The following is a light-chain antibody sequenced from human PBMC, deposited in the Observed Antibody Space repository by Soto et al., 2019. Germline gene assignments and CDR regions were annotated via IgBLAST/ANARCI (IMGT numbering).Light chain of an antibody. J-gene: IGKJ4*01. CDR1: QRLLHSNGYNY. V-gene: IGKV2-28*01. CDR2: LGS. Sequence: DIVMTQSPLSLPVTPGEPASISCRSSQRLLHSNGYNYLDWYLQKPGQPPQLLISLGSNRASGVPDKFSGSGSGTDFTLKIITVEAEDVGVYYCMQTLQTPVTFGGGTKVEIK. CDR3: MQTLQTPVT.